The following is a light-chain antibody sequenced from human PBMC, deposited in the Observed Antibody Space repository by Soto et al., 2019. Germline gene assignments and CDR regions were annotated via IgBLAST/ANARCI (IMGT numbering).Light chain of an antibody. V-gene: IGLV2-11*01. CDR2: DVS. CDR1: SSDVGGYNY. J-gene: IGLJ1*01. CDR3: CSYAGSYKGYV. Sequence: QSALTQPRSVSGSPGQSVTISCTGTSSDVGGYNYVSWYQQHPGKAPKLMIYDVSKRPSGVPDRFPGSKSGNTASLTISGLQAEDEADYYCCSYAGSYKGYVFGTGTKVTVL.